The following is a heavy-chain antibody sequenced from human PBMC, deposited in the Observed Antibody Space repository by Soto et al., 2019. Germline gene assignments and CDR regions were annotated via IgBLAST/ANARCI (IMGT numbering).Heavy chain of an antibody. V-gene: IGHV4-31*03. D-gene: IGHD3-3*01. CDR1: GGSISSGGYY. CDR3: ARGYREGITIFGVETDTYYYGMDV. Sequence: QVQLQESGPGLVKPSQTLSLTCTVSGGSISSGGYYWSWIRQHPGKGLEWIGYIYYSGSTYYNPSLKSRVTISVDTSKNQFSLKLRSVTAAETAVYYCARGYREGITIFGVETDTYYYGMDVWGQGTTVTVSS. CDR2: IYYSGST. J-gene: IGHJ6*02.